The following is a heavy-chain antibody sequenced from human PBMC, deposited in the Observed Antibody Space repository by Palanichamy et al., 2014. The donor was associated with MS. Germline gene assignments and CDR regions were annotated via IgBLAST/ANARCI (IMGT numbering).Heavy chain of an antibody. CDR1: GYTFTSYA. V-gene: IGHV1-3*01. J-gene: IGHJ4*02. Sequence: QVQLVQSGAEVKKPGASVKVSCKASGYTFTSYAMHWVRQAPGQRLEWMGWINAGNGNTKYSQKFQGRVTITRDTSASTAYMELSSLRSEDTAVYYCARAFRYCSGGSCYLDYWGQGTLVTVSS. CDR3: ARAFRYCSGGSCYLDY. D-gene: IGHD2-15*01. CDR2: INAGNGNT.